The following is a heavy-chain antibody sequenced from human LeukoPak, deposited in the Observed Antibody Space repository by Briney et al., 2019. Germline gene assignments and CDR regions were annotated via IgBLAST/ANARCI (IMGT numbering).Heavy chain of an antibody. V-gene: IGHV3-66*02. D-gene: IGHD4-17*01. Sequence: GGSLRLSCAASGFTVSINYMSWVRQAPGKGLEWVSVIYSGGSTYYADSVKGRFTISRDNSKNTLYLQMNSLRAEDTAVYYCARLRAWGAFDIWGQGTMVTVSS. J-gene: IGHJ3*02. CDR1: GFTVSINY. CDR3: ARLRAWGAFDI. CDR2: IYSGGST.